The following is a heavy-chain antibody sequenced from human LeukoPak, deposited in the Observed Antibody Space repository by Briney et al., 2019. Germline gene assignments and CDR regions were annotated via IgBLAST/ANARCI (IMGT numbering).Heavy chain of an antibody. Sequence: GGSLRLSCAASGFTFDDYGMSWVRHAPGKGLEWVSGINWNGGSTGYADSVKGRFTISRDNAKNSLYLQMNSLRAEDTALYHCARVGYCSSTSCYTLYYYYYYMDVWGKGTTVTVSS. CDR3: ARVGYCSSTSCYTLYYYYYYMDV. V-gene: IGHV3-20*01. CDR2: INWNGGST. D-gene: IGHD2-2*02. J-gene: IGHJ6*03. CDR1: GFTFDDYG.